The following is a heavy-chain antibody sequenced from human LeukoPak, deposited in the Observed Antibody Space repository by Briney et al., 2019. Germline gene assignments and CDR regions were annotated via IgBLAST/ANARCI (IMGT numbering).Heavy chain of an antibody. V-gene: IGHV4-59*01. CDR3: ARTTSCSSTSCYLMFDP. CDR2: IYYSGST. CDR1: GGSISTYH. D-gene: IGHD2-2*01. J-gene: IGHJ5*02. Sequence: SETLSLTCTVSGGSISTYHWSWIRQPPGEGLEWIGYIYYSGSTNYNPSLKSRVTISVDTSKNQFSLKLSSVTAADTAVYYCARTTSCSSTSCYLMFDPWGQGTLVTVSS.